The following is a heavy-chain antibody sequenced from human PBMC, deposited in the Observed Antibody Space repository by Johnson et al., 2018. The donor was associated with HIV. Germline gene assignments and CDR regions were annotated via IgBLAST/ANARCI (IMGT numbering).Heavy chain of an antibody. V-gene: IGHV3-30*04. CDR2: ISYDGGDK. CDR3: ARPHSTGYSGEYAFDI. J-gene: IGHJ3*02. CDR1: GFTFSSYA. Sequence: QVQLVESGGGVVQPGRSLRLSCAASGFTFSSYAMHLVRQAPGKGLEWVAVISYDGGDKYYANSVTGRFTISRDNSMSTLFLQINSLRTEDTAVYYCARPHSTGYSGEYAFDIWGQGTVVTVSS. D-gene: IGHD6-19*01.